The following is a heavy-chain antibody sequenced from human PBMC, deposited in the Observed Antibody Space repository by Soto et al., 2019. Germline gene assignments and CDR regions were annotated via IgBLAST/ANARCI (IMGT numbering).Heavy chain of an antibody. D-gene: IGHD4-17*01. V-gene: IGHV1-3*01. CDR3: ARGGKTTVKSYYYSGLDV. J-gene: IGHJ6*02. CDR1: GYTFTSYA. Sequence: ASVKVSCKASGYTFTSYAMHWVRQAPGQRLEWMGWINAGNGNTKYSQKFQGRVTITRDTSASTAYMEMSSLRSDDTAVFYFARGGKTTVKSYYYSGLDVWGQGTTVTVSS. CDR2: INAGNGNT.